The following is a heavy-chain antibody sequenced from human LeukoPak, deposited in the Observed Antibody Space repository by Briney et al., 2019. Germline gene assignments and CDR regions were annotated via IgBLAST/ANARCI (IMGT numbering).Heavy chain of an antibody. CDR3: AGTHYDFWSAYLGS. CDR2: IYHRDNT. CDR1: GASINYNY. J-gene: IGHJ4*02. V-gene: IGHV4-59*01. Sequence: SETLSLTCTVSGASINYNYWSWVRQPPGQGLEWIGYIYHRDNTNYNPSLESRVTISLDTSRSQFSLKLRSVTAADTAVYYCAGTHYDFWSAYLGSWGQGTLVTVSS. D-gene: IGHD3-3*01.